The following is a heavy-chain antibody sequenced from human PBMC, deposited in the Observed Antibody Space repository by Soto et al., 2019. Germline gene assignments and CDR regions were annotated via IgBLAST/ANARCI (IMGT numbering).Heavy chain of an antibody. Sequence: QVQLVQSGAEVKTPGSSVEVSCKASGGIFSSFSITWVRQVPGHGLEWMGGIIPMTGTPNYAEKLQGRLTLTADASTRTAYLLLSSLKSEDTAVYYFASGPILPGATSSLDPWGQGTVVIVSS. CDR2: IIPMTGTP. CDR1: GGIFSSFS. J-gene: IGHJ5*02. CDR3: ASGPILPGATSSLDP. V-gene: IGHV1-69*01. D-gene: IGHD2-2*01.